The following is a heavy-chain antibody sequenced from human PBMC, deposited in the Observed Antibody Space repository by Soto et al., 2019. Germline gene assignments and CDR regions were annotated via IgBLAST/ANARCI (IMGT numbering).Heavy chain of an antibody. CDR3: ARGLIFGVVIMALDV. CDR2: FDPEDGET. CDR1: GYTLTELS. V-gene: IGHV1-24*01. J-gene: IGHJ6*02. Sequence: ASVKVSCKVSGYTLTELSMHWVRQAPGKGLEWMGGFDPEDGETIYAQKFQGRVTMTEDTSTNTAYMELSSLRSDDTAVYYCARGLIFGVVIMALDVWGQATTVTVSS. D-gene: IGHD3-3*01.